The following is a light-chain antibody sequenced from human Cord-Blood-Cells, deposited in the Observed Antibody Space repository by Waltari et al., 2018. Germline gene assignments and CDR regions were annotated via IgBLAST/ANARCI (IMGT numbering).Light chain of an antibody. CDR3: SSYAGSNNLV. CDR1: SSDVGGYNY. V-gene: IGLV2-8*01. CDR2: EVS. Sequence: QSALTQSPPASGSPGQSVTISCTGTSSDVGGYNYVPWYQQHPGKAPKLMIYEVSKRPSGVPDRFSGSKSGNTASLTVSGLQAEDEADYYCSSYAGSNNLVFGTGTKVTVL. J-gene: IGLJ1*01.